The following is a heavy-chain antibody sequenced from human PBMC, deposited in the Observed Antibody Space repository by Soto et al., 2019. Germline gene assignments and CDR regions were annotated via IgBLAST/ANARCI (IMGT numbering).Heavy chain of an antibody. Sequence: SETLSLTCTVSGGSISSGDYYWSWIRQPPGKGLEWIGYIYYSGSTYYNPSLKSRVTISVDTSKNQFSLKLSSVTAADTAVYYCARDSRPNDYDSSALVGFDPWGQGTLVTVSS. V-gene: IGHV4-30-4*01. CDR2: IYYSGST. CDR3: ARDSRPNDYDSSALVGFDP. CDR1: GGSISSGDYY. D-gene: IGHD3-22*01. J-gene: IGHJ5*02.